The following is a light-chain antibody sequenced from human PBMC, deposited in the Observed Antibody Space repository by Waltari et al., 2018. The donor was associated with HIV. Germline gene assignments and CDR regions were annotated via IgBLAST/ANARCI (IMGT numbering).Light chain of an antibody. CDR2: KDS. CDR3: QSAASSATYRV. V-gene: IGLV3-25*03. J-gene: IGLJ3*02. CDR1: ALPKQY. Sequence: SYELTQPPSLSVSPGQPARITCSGDALPKQYASWYQQKPGQAPGLVIYKDSKRPSGIPERFSGSSSGTTVTLTISGVQAEDEADYYCQSAASSATYRVFGGGTKLTVL.